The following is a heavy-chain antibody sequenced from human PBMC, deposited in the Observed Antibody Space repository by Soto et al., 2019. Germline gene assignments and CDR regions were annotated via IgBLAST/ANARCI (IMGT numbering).Heavy chain of an antibody. CDR2: INHSGST. V-gene: IGHV4-34*01. Sequence: SETLSLTCAVYGGSFSGYYWSWIRQPPGKGLEWIGEINHSGSTNYNPSLKSRVTISVDTSKNQFSLKLSSVTAADTAVYYCARGRNIVVVPAAMRGYYYYMDVWGKGTTVTVSS. CDR3: ARGRNIVVVPAAMRGYYYYMDV. CDR1: GGSFSGYY. J-gene: IGHJ6*03. D-gene: IGHD2-2*01.